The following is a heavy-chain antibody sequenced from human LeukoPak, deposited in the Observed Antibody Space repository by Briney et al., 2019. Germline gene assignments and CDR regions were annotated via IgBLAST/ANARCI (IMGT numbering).Heavy chain of an antibody. CDR1: GFTLSSNY. CDR3: ARDRDCSGGSCYGY. V-gene: IGHV3-66*01. D-gene: IGHD2-15*01. CDR2: IYSGGSA. Sequence: GGSLRLSCAASGFTLSSNYMSWVRQAPGKGLEWVSVIYSGGSAYYADSVKGRFTISRDNSKNTLYLQMNSLRAEDTAVYYCARDRDCSGGSCYGYWGQGTLVTVSS. J-gene: IGHJ4*02.